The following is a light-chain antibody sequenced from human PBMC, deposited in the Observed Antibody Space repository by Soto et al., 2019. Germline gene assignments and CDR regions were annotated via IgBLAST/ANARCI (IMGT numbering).Light chain of an antibody. J-gene: IGKJ5*01. Sequence: LYPGERATLSCRASQSVSSSYLAWYQQKPGQAPRLLIYGASSRATGIPDRFSGSGSGTDFTLTISRLEPEDFAVYYCQQYGSSPPITFGQGTRLEI. CDR3: QQYGSSPPIT. CDR2: GAS. CDR1: QSVSSSY. V-gene: IGKV3-20*01.